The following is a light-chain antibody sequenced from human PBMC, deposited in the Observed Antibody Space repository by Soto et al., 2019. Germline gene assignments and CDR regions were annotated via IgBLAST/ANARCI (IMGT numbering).Light chain of an antibody. CDR1: QSLLHVNGHTY. J-gene: IGKJ2*01. CDR2: LGF. V-gene: IGKV2-28*01. Sequence: DLVMTQSPLSLPVTPGEPASISCRSSQSLLHVNGHTYFDWYLQKPGQSPQLLIYLGFKRSSGVPDRFSASGSGTDFTLRISRVEAEDVGVYYCMQALQSPYTFGHGTKLEIK. CDR3: MQALQSPYT.